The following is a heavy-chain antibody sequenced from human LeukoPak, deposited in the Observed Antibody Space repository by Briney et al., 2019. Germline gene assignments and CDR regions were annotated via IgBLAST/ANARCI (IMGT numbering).Heavy chain of an antibody. Sequence: GASVKVSCKASGYTFTDYYMDWVRQAPGQGLEWMGWINPNSGGTKYAQKFQGRVTMTRDTSISTAYMELSRLRSDGTAVYYCAREEVSFDMWGQGTMVTVSS. CDR2: INPNSGGT. CDR1: GYTFTDYY. D-gene: IGHD1-14*01. V-gene: IGHV1-2*02. CDR3: AREEVSFDM. J-gene: IGHJ3*02.